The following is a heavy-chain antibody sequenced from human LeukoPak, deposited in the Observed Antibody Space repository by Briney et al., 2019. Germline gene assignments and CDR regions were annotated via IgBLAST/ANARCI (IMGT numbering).Heavy chain of an antibody. D-gene: IGHD6-19*01. V-gene: IGHV1-69*04. CDR3: ARGVAVAGTVDAFDI. CDR1: GGTFSNYA. Sequence: SVKVACKASGGTFSNYAISWVRQAPGQGLEWMGRIIPILGIANYAQKFQGRVTITADKSTSTAYMELSSLRSEDTAVYYCARGVAVAGTVDAFDIWGQGTMVTVSS. CDR2: IIPILGIA. J-gene: IGHJ3*02.